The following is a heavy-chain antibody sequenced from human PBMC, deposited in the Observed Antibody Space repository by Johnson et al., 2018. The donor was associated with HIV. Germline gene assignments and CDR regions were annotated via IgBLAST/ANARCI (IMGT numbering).Heavy chain of an antibody. V-gene: IGHV3-7*01. CDR3: ARDVAATMIVVGGAYDAFDI. D-gene: IGHD3-22*01. CDR2: IKQDGSEK. CDR1: GFSFSNTW. J-gene: IGHJ3*02. Sequence: VQLVESGGSLVKPGGSIRLSCAASGFSFSNTWMSWVRQAPGKGLEWVANIKQDGSEKYYADSVKGRFTISRDNSKNTLYLQMNSLRDEDTAVYYCARDVAATMIVVGGAYDAFDIWGQGTMVTVSS.